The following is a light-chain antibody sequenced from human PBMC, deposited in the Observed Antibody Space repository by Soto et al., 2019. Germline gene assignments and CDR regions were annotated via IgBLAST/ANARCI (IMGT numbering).Light chain of an antibody. CDR1: QSISNY. CDR3: QQSYSTPPIT. CDR2: AAS. Sequence: DIQMTQSPSSLSASVGDRVTITCRASQSISNYLNWYQQTPGKAPKLLIYAASSLQSGVPSRFSGSGSGTDFTLTIRSLQPEDFATYYCQQSYSTPPITFGQGTRLEIK. J-gene: IGKJ5*01. V-gene: IGKV1-39*01.